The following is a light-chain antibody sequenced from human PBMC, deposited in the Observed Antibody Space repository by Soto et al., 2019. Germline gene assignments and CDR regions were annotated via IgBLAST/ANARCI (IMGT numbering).Light chain of an antibody. CDR3: QQRSNWPRT. J-gene: IGKJ5*01. CDR1: QSVSSY. Sequence: EIVLTQSPATLSLSPGERATLSCRASQSVSSYLAWYQQKPGQAPRLLIYDASNRATGIPARFSGSGSGTDFTLPTRSLEPEDFAVYYCQQRSNWPRTFGQGHDWRLN. V-gene: IGKV3-11*01. CDR2: DAS.